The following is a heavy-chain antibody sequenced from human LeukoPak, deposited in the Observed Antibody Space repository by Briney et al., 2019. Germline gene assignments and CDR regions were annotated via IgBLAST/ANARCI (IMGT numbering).Heavy chain of an antibody. Sequence: PSETLSLTCTVSGGSISSSSYYWGWIRQPPGKGLEWIGSIYYSGSTYYNPSLKSRVTISVDTSKNQFSLKLSSVTAADTAVYYCARARGIAAAGFDYWGQGTLVTVSS. V-gene: IGHV4-39*01. CDR2: IYYSGST. J-gene: IGHJ4*02. D-gene: IGHD6-13*01. CDR1: GGSISSSSYY. CDR3: ARARGIAAAGFDY.